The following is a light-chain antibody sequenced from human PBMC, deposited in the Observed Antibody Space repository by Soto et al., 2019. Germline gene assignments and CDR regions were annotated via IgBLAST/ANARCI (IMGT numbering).Light chain of an antibody. CDR3: QQYGSSLFT. V-gene: IGKV3-20*01. Sequence: EIVLTQSPGTLSLSPGERATLSCRASQSVSSKYLAWYQQIPGQAPRVLIYGTSIRASGVPERYSGGGSGTDFTLTSTRLEPEDYAVYYCQQYGSSLFTFARGTKVDFK. CDR1: QSVSSKY. CDR2: GTS. J-gene: IGKJ3*01.